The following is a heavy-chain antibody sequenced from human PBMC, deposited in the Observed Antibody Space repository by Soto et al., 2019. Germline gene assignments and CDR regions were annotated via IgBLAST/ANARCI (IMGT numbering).Heavy chain of an antibody. D-gene: IGHD3-10*01. V-gene: IGHV1-69*02. Sequence: SVKVSCKASGGTFSSYTISWVRQAPGQGLEWMGRIIPILGIANYAQKFQGRVTITADKSTSTAYMELSSLRSEDTAVYYCARYYYGSGSYYNPTYYYMDVWGKGTTVTVSS. J-gene: IGHJ6*03. CDR1: GGTFSSYT. CDR2: IIPILGIA. CDR3: ARYYYGSGSYYNPTYYYMDV.